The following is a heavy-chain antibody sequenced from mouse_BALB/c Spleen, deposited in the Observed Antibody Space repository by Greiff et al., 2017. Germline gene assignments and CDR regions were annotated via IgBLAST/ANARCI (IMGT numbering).Heavy chain of an antibody. J-gene: IGHJ1*01. Sequence: EVKLVESGGGLVKPGGSLKLSCAASGFTFSSYAMSWVRQSPEKRLEWVAEISSGGSCTYYPDTVTGRFTISRDNAENTLYLEMSSLRSEDTAMYYCARDDGYYPHWYFDVWGAGTTVTVSS. CDR1: GFTFSSYA. V-gene: IGHV5-9-4*01. D-gene: IGHD2-3*01. CDR2: ISSGGSCT. CDR3: ARDDGYYPHWYFDV.